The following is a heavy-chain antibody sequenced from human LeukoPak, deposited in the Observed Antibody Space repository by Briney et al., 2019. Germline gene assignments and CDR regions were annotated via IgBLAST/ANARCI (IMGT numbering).Heavy chain of an antibody. CDR2: INPDGGGT. V-gene: IGHV1-2*02. CDR3: ARDEVGGTGWFDP. J-gene: IGHJ5*02. D-gene: IGHD1-26*01. Sequence: ASVKVSCKASGYTFTDYYMHWVRQAPGQGLEWMGWINPDGGGTNYAQKFQGRVTMTRDTSISTAYMELSRLTSDDTAVYYCARDEVGGTGWFDPWSQGTLVTVSS. CDR1: GYTFTDYY.